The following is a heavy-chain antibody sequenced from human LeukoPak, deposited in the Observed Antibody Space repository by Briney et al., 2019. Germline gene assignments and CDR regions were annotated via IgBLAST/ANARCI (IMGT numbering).Heavy chain of an antibody. CDR2: IYYSGSA. Sequence: SETLSLTCTVSGGSISSSSYYWGWIRQPPGKGLEWIGSIYYSGSAYYNPSLKSRVTISVDTSKNQFSLKLRSVTAADTAVYYCARRHYYDSSGYYPTSDWYFDLWGRGTLVTVSS. D-gene: IGHD3-22*01. CDR1: GGSISSSSYY. J-gene: IGHJ2*01. CDR3: ARRHYYDSSGYYPTSDWYFDL. V-gene: IGHV4-39*01.